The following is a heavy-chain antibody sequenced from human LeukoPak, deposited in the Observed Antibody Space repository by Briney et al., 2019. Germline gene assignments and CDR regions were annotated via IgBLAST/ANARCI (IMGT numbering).Heavy chain of an antibody. V-gene: IGHV3-23*01. Sequence: PGGSLRLSCAASGFTFSSYAMRWVRQAPGKGLEWVSAISGSGGSTYYADSVKGRFTISRDNSKNTLFLQMNSLRVEDTAVYFCAKTSGFLDCWGQGTLVTVSS. J-gene: IGHJ4*02. CDR3: AKTSGFLDC. CDR1: GFTFSSYA. D-gene: IGHD6-25*01. CDR2: ISGSGGST.